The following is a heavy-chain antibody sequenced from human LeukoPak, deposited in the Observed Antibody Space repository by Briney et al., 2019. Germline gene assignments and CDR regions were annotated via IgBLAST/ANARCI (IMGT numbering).Heavy chain of an antibody. D-gene: IGHD6-19*01. CDR1: GFTFSSYS. Sequence: GGSLRLSCAASGFTFSSYSMNWVRQAPGKGLEWVSSISSSSSYIYYADSVKGRFTISRDNAKNSLYLQMNSLRAEDTAVYYCARWDSSGWGNYYYMDVWSKGTTVTVSS. V-gene: IGHV3-21*01. J-gene: IGHJ6*03. CDR2: ISSSSSYI. CDR3: ARWDSSGWGNYYYMDV.